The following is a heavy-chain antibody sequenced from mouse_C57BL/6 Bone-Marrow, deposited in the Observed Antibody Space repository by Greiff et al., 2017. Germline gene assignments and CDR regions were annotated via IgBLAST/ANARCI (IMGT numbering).Heavy chain of an antibody. J-gene: IGHJ2*01. CDR3: TREGFDY. Sequence: EVHLVESGGDLVKPGGSLKLSCAASGFTFSSYGMSWVRQTPDNRLEWVATISSGGSYTYYPDSVKGRFTISRDNAKHTLYLQMISLKSEDTAMYYCTREGFDYWGQDTTLTVSS. V-gene: IGHV5-6*01. CDR1: GFTFSSYG. CDR2: ISSGGSYT.